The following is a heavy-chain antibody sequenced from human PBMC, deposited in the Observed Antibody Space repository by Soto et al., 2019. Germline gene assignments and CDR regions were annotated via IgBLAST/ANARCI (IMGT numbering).Heavy chain of an antibody. V-gene: IGHV3-30-3*01. D-gene: IGHD4-17*01. CDR2: ISYDGTNR. J-gene: IGHJ4*02. CDR3: ARESSSTVTTGGGGSAKDY. CDR1: GLTFSNYA. Sequence: QVHLVESGGGVVQPGRSLRLSCAASGLTFSNYAMHWVRQAPGKGLEWVAFISYDGTNRCYPDSVKGRFTISRDNSKNSLYLQRNGRKTEDTAVYYCARESSSTVTTGGGGSAKDYWGQGTLVTVSS.